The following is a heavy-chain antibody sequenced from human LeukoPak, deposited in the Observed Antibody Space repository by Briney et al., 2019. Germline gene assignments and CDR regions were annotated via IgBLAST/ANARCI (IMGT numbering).Heavy chain of an antibody. CDR2: ISDSGSST. V-gene: IGHV3-23*01. J-gene: IGHJ4*02. CDR1: GFFFSNYA. CDR3: AKKTSYHFDY. D-gene: IGHD2-2*01. Sequence: GGSLRLSCAASGFFFSNYAMSWVRQAPGKGLEWVSGISDSGSSTYYADSVKGRFTISRDNFKNTLFLQMSSLRAEDTAIYCAKKTSYHFDYWGQGTLVTVSS.